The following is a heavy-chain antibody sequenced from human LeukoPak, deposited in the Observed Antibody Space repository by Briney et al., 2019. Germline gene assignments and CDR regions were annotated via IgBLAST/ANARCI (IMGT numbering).Heavy chain of an antibody. V-gene: IGHV3-48*04. D-gene: IGHD1-1*01. J-gene: IGHJ4*02. CDR3: VRDPNALDL. CDR2: ITGSSSRT. Sequence: GGSLRLPREASGFSFSSYSMNWVRQAPGKGLEWVAYITGSSSRTLYADSVRGRFTISRDNAKNSLHLQMSSLRVEDTGIYYCVRDPNALDLWGQGTLVTVSS. CDR1: GFSFSSYS.